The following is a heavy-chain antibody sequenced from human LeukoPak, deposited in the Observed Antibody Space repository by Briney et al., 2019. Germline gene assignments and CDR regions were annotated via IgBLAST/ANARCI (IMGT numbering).Heavy chain of an antibody. CDR3: ARTHYYYYYMDV. CDR2: VSYSGST. CDR1: GGSISGSY. J-gene: IGHJ6*03. V-gene: IGHV4-59*12. Sequence: SETLSLTCSVSGGSISGSYWNWIRQPPGKGLEWIGYVSYSGSTNYNPSLKSQVTISVDTSKNQFSLRLSSVTAADTAVYYCARTHYYYYYMDVWGKGTTVTVSS.